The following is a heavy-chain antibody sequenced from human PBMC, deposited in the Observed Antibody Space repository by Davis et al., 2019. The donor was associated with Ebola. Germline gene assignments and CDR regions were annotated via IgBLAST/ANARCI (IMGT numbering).Heavy chain of an antibody. Sequence: PGGSLRLSCAVYGGSFSGYYWSWIRQPPGKGLEWIGEINHSGSTNYNPSLKSRVTISVDTSKNQFSLKLSSVTAADTAVYYCASSGKGSWHVRRYFDYWGQGTLVTVSS. CDR2: INHSGST. J-gene: IGHJ4*02. V-gene: IGHV4-34*01. D-gene: IGHD6-13*01. CDR3: ASSGKGSWHVRRYFDY. CDR1: GGSFSGYY.